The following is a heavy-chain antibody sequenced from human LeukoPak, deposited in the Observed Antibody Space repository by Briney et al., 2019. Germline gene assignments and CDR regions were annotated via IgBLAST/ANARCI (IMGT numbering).Heavy chain of an antibody. CDR1: GFTVSSSY. D-gene: IGHD2-21*02. V-gene: IGHV3-53*01. CDR3: ARGRRDCSGDCYVAFDI. Sequence: PGGSLRLSCVASGFTVSSSYMSWVRQAPGKGLEWVSVIYSAGSTYYADSVKGRFTISRDNSKNSLFLQMHSLRADDTAVYYCARGRRDCSGDCYVAFDIWGQGTMVTVSS. J-gene: IGHJ3*02. CDR2: IYSAGST.